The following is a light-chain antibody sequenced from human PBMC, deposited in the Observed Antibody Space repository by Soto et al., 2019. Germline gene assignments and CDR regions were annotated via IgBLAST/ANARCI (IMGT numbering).Light chain of an antibody. CDR1: QSVSYN. V-gene: IGKV3-15*01. CDR3: QQYKNWPPLT. Sequence: EIVMTQSPATLSVSPGETATLSCRASQSVSYNLAWYQQNPGQGPRLLIYGAFTRATGIPARFTGSGSGTEFTLTISSLQSEDCAVYDCQQYKNWPPLTFGGGTKVEIK. J-gene: IGKJ4*01. CDR2: GAF.